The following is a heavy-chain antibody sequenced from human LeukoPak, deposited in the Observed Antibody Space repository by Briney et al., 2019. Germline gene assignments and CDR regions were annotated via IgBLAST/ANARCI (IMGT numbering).Heavy chain of an antibody. CDR1: GGTFSSYA. Sequence: GASVKVSCKASGGTFSSYAISWVRQAPGQGLEWMGGIIPIFGTANYAQKFQGRVTITADESTSTAYMELSSLRSEDTAVYYCAREVTMIAGFDYWGQGTLVTVSS. J-gene: IGHJ4*02. V-gene: IGHV1-69*13. D-gene: IGHD3-22*01. CDR3: AREVTMIAGFDY. CDR2: IIPIFGTA.